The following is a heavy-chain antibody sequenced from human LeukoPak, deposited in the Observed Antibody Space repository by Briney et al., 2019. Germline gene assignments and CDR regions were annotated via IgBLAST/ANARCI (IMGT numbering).Heavy chain of an antibody. J-gene: IGHJ4*02. D-gene: IGHD6-6*01. CDR3: ASSPPIAAMYYFDY. Sequence: GGSMRLSCAASGFTFSSYWMSWVRQAPGKGLEWVANIKQDGSEKYYVDSVKGRFTISRDNAKNSLYLQMNSLRAEGAAVYYCASSPPIAAMYYFDYWGQGTLVTVSS. CDR2: IKQDGSEK. V-gene: IGHV3-7*05. CDR1: GFTFSSYW.